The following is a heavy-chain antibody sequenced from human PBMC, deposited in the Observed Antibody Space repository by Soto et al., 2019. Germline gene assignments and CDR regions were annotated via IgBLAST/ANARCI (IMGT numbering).Heavy chain of an antibody. Sequence: GASVKVSCKASGYTFTGYYMHWVRQAPGQGLEWMGWINPNSGGTNYAQKFQGRVTMTRDTSISTAHMELSRLRSDDTAVYYCARVSPGVVAPFDYWGQGTLVTVSS. CDR1: GYTFTGYY. V-gene: IGHV1-2*02. J-gene: IGHJ4*02. CDR3: ARVSPGVVAPFDY. CDR2: INPNSGGT. D-gene: IGHD2-15*01.